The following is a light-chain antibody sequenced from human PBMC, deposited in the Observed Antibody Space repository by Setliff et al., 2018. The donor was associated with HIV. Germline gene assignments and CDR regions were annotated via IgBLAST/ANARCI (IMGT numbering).Light chain of an antibody. CDR3: SSYTSSSNLV. V-gene: IGLV2-14*01. Sequence: QSALAQPASVSGSPGQSITISCTGTTSDVGGYIYVSWYQQHPGKAPKLIISEVSSRPSGVSNRFSGSKSGHTASLTISGLQAEDEADYYCSSYTSSSNLVFGTGTKVNVL. CDR1: TSDVGGYIY. CDR2: EVS. J-gene: IGLJ1*01.